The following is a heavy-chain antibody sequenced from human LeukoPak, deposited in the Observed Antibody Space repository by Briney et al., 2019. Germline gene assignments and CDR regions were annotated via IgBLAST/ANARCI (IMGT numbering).Heavy chain of an antibody. CDR3: ARASSYSSGWHGSFDY. D-gene: IGHD6-19*01. Sequence: PSETLSLTCTVSGGSISSYYWSWIRQPPGKGLEWIGYIYYSGSTNYNPSLKSRFTISVDTSKNQFSLKLSSVTAADTAVYYCARASSYSSGWHGSFDYWGQGTLVTVSS. V-gene: IGHV4-59*01. J-gene: IGHJ4*02. CDR1: GGSISSYY. CDR2: IYYSGST.